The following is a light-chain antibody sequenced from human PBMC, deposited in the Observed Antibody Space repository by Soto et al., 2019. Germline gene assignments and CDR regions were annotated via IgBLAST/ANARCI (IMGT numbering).Light chain of an antibody. J-gene: IGLJ1*01. CDR1: NSDVGGYNY. CDR2: EVS. Sequence: QSALTQPASVSGSPGQSSTISCTGTNSDVGGYNYVSWYQQHPGKAPELMIYEVSHRPSGVSNRFSGSKSDNTASLTISGLQAEDEAEYYCSTYTSISTLYVFGTGTKVTVL. V-gene: IGLV2-14*01. CDR3: STYTSISTLYV.